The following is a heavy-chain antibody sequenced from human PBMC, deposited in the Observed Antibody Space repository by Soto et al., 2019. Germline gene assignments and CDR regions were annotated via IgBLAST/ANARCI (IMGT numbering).Heavy chain of an antibody. Sequence: GGSLRLSCAASGFTFSSHWMTWVRQAPGKGLEWVANIKEDGSEKYYADSVKGRFTISRDNARNSLYLQMNSLRAEDTAVFYCAREILDSGGWGDWGQGTLVTVSS. D-gene: IGHD6-19*01. CDR2: IKEDGSEK. CDR1: GFTFSSHW. J-gene: IGHJ4*02. V-gene: IGHV3-7*01. CDR3: AREILDSGGWGD.